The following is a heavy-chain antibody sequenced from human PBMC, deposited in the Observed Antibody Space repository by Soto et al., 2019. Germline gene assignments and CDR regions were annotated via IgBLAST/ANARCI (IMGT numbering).Heavy chain of an antibody. CDR1: GGSISTISYY. CDR2: IFFTGAT. V-gene: IGHV4-39*01. CDR3: ARHIGYTDSSRFDD. Sequence: QLQLQESGPGLVKPSETLSLTCTVSGGSISTISYYWGWIRQPPGEGLEWIGTIFFTGATYYNPSLKSRVTVSVDTSRNQFSLNLRSVTAADAAVYYCARHIGYTDSSRFDDWGQGILVTVSS. J-gene: IGHJ4*02. D-gene: IGHD2-2*02.